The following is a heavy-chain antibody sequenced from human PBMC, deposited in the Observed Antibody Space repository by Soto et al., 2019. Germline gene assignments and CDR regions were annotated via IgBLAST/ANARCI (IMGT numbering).Heavy chain of an antibody. CDR3: ATDNYGMDV. J-gene: IGHJ6*02. CDR1: GFTFSSSA. Sequence: GGSLRLSCAASGFTFSSSAMNWVRQAPGKGLEWVSALSGNDGSTHYADSVKGRFTISRDTSKNTLYLQMHSLRAEDTAVYYCATDNYGMDVWGQGTTVTVSS. CDR2: LSGNDGST. V-gene: IGHV3-23*01.